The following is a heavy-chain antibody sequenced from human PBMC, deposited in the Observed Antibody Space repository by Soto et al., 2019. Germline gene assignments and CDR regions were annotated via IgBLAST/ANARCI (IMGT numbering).Heavy chain of an antibody. CDR3: ARDGIVGATYAFDI. CDR1: GFTFSSYG. Sequence: QVQLVESGGGVVQPGRSLRLSCAASGFTFSSYGMHWVRQAPGKGLERGAVIWYDGSNKYYADSVKGRFTISRDNSKNTLYLQMNSLRAEDTAVYYCARDGIVGATYAFDIWGQGTMVTVSS. D-gene: IGHD1-26*01. V-gene: IGHV3-33*01. J-gene: IGHJ3*02. CDR2: IWYDGSNK.